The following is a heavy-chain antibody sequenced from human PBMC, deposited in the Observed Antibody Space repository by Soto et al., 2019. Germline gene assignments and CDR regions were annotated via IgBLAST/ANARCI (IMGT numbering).Heavy chain of an antibody. CDR3: LRLGGDGFPPWDF. V-gene: IGHV3-30-3*01. J-gene: IGHJ4*01. Sequence: QVQLVESGGGVVQPGGSLRLSCAASGFNFNKYAMHLVRQPPGKGLEWVAIISPDGSTENYADSVNGRFTISRDNSRNTVYLQIDILESEDTGVYLCLRLGGDGFPPWDFWVRGTLVTVSS. D-gene: IGHD2-21*01. CDR1: GFNFNKYA. CDR2: ISPDGSTE.